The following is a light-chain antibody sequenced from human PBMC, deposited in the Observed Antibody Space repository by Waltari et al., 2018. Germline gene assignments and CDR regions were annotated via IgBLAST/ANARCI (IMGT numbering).Light chain of an antibody. CDR3: MQGIHWPFT. Sequence: EVVMTQSPLPRPVTFGQPASISCRSGQSLVYTDANTYLSCFRQRPGQSPRRLIYKVSNRDSGVPDRFSGSGSGTDFTLKISGVEAEDIGIYYCMQGIHWPFTFGPGTKVDIK. V-gene: IGKV2-30*01. CDR1: QSLVYTDANTY. J-gene: IGKJ3*01. CDR2: KVS.